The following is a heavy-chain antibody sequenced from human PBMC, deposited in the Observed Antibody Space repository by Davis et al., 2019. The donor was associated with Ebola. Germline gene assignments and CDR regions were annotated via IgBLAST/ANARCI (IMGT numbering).Heavy chain of an antibody. D-gene: IGHD6-19*01. J-gene: IGHJ5*02. Sequence: SVKVSCKASGFTFTSSAVQWVRQARGQRLEWIGWIVVGSGNTNYAQKFQERVTISADKSISTAYLQWSSLKASDTAMYYCARRAGIAVADYNWFDPWGQGTLVTVSS. CDR3: ARRAGIAVADYNWFDP. V-gene: IGHV1-58*01. CDR1: GFTFTSSA. CDR2: IVVGSGNT.